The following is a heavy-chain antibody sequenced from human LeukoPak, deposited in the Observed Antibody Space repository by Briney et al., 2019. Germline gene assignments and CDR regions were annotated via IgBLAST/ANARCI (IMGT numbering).Heavy chain of an antibody. CDR3: AKGRIMITFGGVIVIPFDY. CDR1: GFTFSSYA. D-gene: IGHD3-16*02. V-gene: IGHV3-23*01. Sequence: GGSLRLSCAASGFTFSSYAMSWVRQAPGKGLEWVSAISGSGGSTYYADSVKGRFTISRDNSKNTLYLQMNSLRAEDTAVYYCAKGRIMITFGGVIVIPFDYWGQGTLVTVSS. CDR2: ISGSGGST. J-gene: IGHJ4*02.